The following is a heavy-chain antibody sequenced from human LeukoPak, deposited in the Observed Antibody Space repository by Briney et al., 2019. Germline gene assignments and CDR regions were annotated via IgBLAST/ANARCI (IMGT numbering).Heavy chain of an antibody. Sequence: GASVKVSCKASGYTFTGYYMHWVRQAPGQGLEWMGWINPNSGDTNYAQKFQGRVTMTRDTSISTAYMELSRLRSDDTAVYYCARDWGSSWYSNVFDIWGQGTMVTVSS. CDR1: GYTFTGYY. J-gene: IGHJ3*02. CDR2: INPNSGDT. D-gene: IGHD6-13*01. CDR3: ARDWGSSWYSNVFDI. V-gene: IGHV1-2*02.